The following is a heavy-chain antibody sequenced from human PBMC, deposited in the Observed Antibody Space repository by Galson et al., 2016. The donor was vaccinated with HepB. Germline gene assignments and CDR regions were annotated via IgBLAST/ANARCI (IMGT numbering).Heavy chain of an antibody. J-gene: IGHJ4*02. D-gene: IGHD3-10*01. CDR3: ARWSRSTGSSLDF. Sequence: SISSSSLYIYYADSLRSRFTVSRDNSKNSLFLQMNSLGAEDTAIYYCARWSRSTGSSLDFWGQGTLVTVSS. CDR2: ISSSSLYI. V-gene: IGHV3-21*06.